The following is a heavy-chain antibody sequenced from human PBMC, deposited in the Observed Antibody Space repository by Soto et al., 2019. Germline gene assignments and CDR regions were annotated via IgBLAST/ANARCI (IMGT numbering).Heavy chain of an antibody. CDR1: GFTFNSHG. D-gene: IGHD2-2*01. CDR2: ISYEGSNN. CDR3: ARDSSRGRVPAPYGMDV. J-gene: IGHJ6*02. Sequence: GGSLRLSCGASGFTFNSHGMHWVRQAPGKGLEWVAVISYEGSNNFYAESVKGRFTISRDNSKNTLYLQMNSLRSEDTAVYYCARDSSRGRVPAPYGMDVWGQGTTVTVSS. V-gene: IGHV3-30*03.